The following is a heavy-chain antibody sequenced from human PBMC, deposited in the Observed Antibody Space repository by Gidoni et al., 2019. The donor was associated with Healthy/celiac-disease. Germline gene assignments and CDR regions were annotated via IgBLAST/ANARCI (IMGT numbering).Heavy chain of an antibody. Sequence: QVQLQESGPGLVKPSHTLSLTCTVSGGSISRGSYYCSWIRQPAGKGLEWIGRIYTSGSTNYNPSLKSRVTISVDTSKNQFSLKLSSVTAADTAVYYCARAPGRGLRYYFDYWGQGTLVTVSS. D-gene: IGHD4-17*01. J-gene: IGHJ4*02. CDR2: IYTSGST. CDR3: ARAPGRGLRYYFDY. V-gene: IGHV4-61*02. CDR1: GGSISRGSYY.